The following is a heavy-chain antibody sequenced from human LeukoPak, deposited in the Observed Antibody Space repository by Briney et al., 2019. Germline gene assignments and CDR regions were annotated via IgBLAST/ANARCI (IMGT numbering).Heavy chain of an antibody. J-gene: IGHJ3*02. CDR3: ARDSNRWYPGDDAFDI. V-gene: IGHV3-21*01. CDR1: GFTFSSYS. Sequence: GGSLRLSCAASGFTFSSYSMNWVRQAPGKGLEWVSSISSSSSYIYYADSVKGRFTISRDNAKNSLYLQMNSLRAEDTAVYYCARDSNRWYPGDDAFDIWGQGTMVTVSS. D-gene: IGHD4-23*01. CDR2: ISSSSSYI.